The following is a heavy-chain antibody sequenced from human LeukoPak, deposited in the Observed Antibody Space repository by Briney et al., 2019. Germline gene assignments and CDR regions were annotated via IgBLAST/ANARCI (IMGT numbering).Heavy chain of an antibody. J-gene: IGHJ4*02. Sequence: SVKVSCKAFGYSFTSPVINRVRQATGQEREWMGWMNPKRGITDHAQKFQGRVTMRRKTSIRVAYMELSSLRSEDTAVYFCVRAPLLRGLIGYYFVSWGQGTPVTVFS. D-gene: IGHD3-16*02. CDR3: VRAPLLRGLIGYYFVS. CDR2: MNPKRGIT. V-gene: IGHV1-8*01. CDR1: GYSFTSPV.